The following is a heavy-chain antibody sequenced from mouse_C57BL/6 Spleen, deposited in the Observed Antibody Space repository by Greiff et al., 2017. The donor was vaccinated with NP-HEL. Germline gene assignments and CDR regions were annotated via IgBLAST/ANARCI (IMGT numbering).Heavy chain of an antibody. Sequence: DVHLVESGPVLVKPGPSVKISCKASGFTFTDYYMHWVKQSHGKSLEWIGLVYPYNGGTSYNQKFKGKATLTVDTSSSTAYMELNSLTSEDSAVYYCARTAGLGPVSWFAYWGQGTLVTVSA. CDR1: GFTFTDYY. CDR2: VYPYNGGT. V-gene: IGHV1-36*01. CDR3: ARTAGLGPVSWFAY. D-gene: IGHD4-1*01. J-gene: IGHJ3*01.